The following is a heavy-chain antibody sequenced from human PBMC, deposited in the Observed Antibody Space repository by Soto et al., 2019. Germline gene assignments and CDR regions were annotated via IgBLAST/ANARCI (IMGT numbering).Heavy chain of an antibody. V-gene: IGHV4-30-4*02. Sequence: SDTLALTCPVSGASINSGDYYWSWIRQPPGKGLEWIGHIYYSGSTYYNPSLKSRAGISVDSSKSEVSLKLTSVTAADTAVYFCARILMNYYPLDSWGARALVTVSS. CDR1: GASINSGDYY. J-gene: IGHJ5*01. CDR3: ARILMNYYPLDS. D-gene: IGHD3-10*01. CDR2: IYYSGST.